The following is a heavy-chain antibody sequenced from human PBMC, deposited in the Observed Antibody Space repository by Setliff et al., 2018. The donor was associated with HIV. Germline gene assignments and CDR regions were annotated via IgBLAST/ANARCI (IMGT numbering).Heavy chain of an antibody. CDR1: GNMFTNNW. CDR3: ARAVREKVFRFLEWPAYYDS. D-gene: IGHD3-3*01. J-gene: IGHJ4*02. Sequence: GESLKISCQGLGNMFTNNWIAWVRQMPGNGLEWMGIIYPADSDTTYNPSFQGQVTISADKSISTAYLQWSTLKASDTAMYYCARAVREKVFRFLEWPAYYDSWGQGTLVTVSS. CDR2: IYPADSDT. V-gene: IGHV5-51*01.